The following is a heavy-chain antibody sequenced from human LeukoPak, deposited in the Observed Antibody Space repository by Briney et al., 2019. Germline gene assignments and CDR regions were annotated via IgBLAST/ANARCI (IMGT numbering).Heavy chain of an antibody. D-gene: IGHD3-16*01. Sequence: SETLSLTCTVSGGFISGHYWTWIRQPPGKGLEWIGYIYDSGSTTYNPSLKSRVTISVDTSKNQFSLKLSSVTAADTAVYYCARGGVLKSVDYWGQGTLVTVSS. J-gene: IGHJ4*02. CDR3: ARGGVLKSVDY. CDR2: IYDSGST. V-gene: IGHV4-59*11. CDR1: GGFISGHY.